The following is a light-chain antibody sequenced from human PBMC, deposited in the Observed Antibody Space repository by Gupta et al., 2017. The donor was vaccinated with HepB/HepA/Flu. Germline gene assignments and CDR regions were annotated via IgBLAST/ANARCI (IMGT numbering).Light chain of an antibody. CDR1: SPRSYY. Sequence: SSELTQEPAVCVALGQTVRITCQGDSPRSYYSSWYQQKLGPAPVLVIYGTNNRPSGIPDRFSGSSSGNTASLTITGAQAEDEADYYCNSRDSSGNHLGVVFGGGTKLTVL. V-gene: IGLV3-19*01. CDR2: GTN. CDR3: NSRDSSGNHLGVV. J-gene: IGLJ2*01.